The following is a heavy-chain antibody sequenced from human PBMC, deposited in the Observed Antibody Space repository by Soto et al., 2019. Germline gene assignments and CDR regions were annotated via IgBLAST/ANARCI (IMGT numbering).Heavy chain of an antibody. D-gene: IGHD3-10*01. Sequence: GGSLRLSCAASGFTFSSYSMNWVRQAPGKGLEWVSSISSSSSYIYYADSVKGRFTISRDNSKNSLYLQMSSLRAEDTAVYYCARDSFYGSGSPFDYWGQGTLVTVSS. CDR1: GFTFSSYS. CDR2: ISSSSSYI. J-gene: IGHJ4*02. CDR3: ARDSFYGSGSPFDY. V-gene: IGHV3-21*01.